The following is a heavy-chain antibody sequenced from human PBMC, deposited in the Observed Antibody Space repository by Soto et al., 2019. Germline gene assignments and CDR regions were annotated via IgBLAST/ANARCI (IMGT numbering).Heavy chain of an antibody. CDR2: ISGSGGST. Sequence: PGGSLRLSCAASGFTFSSYAMSWVRQAPGKGLEWVSAISGSGGSTYYADSVKGRFTISRDNSKNTLYLQMNSLRAEDTAVYYFAKDRNDYGDSLYYFDYWGQGTLVTVSS. D-gene: IGHD4-17*01. CDR3: AKDRNDYGDSLYYFDY. J-gene: IGHJ4*02. V-gene: IGHV3-23*01. CDR1: GFTFSSYA.